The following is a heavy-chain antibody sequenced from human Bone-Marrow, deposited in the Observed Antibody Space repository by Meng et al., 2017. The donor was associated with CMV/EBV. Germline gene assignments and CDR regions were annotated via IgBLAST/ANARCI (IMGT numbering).Heavy chain of an antibody. Sequence: GGSLKILCAASGFTFSSYWMHWVRQAPGKGLVWVSRINSDGSSRSYADSVKGRFTISRYDSKNTLYLQMNSLKTEETAVYYCTTDQGVRYSSGWYLTYYYYGMDVKGQVYTVTVSS. D-gene: IGHD6-19*01. CDR2: INSDGSSR. J-gene: IGHJ6*02. CDR3: TTDQGVRYSSGWYLTYYYYGMDV. CDR1: GFTFSSYW. V-gene: IGHV3-74*01.